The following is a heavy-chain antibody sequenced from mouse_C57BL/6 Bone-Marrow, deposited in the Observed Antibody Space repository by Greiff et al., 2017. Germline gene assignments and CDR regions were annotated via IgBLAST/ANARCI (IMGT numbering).Heavy chain of an antibody. Sequence: QVHVKQPGAELVRPGSSVKLSCKASGYTFTSYWMHWVKQRPIQGLEWIGNIDPSDSETHYNQKFKDKATLTVDKSSSTAYMQLSSLTSEDSAVYYCARFSRRFAYWGQGTLVTVSA. CDR2: IDPSDSET. CDR1: GYTFTSYW. V-gene: IGHV1-52*01. CDR3: ARFSRRFAY. J-gene: IGHJ3*01. D-gene: IGHD1-1*01.